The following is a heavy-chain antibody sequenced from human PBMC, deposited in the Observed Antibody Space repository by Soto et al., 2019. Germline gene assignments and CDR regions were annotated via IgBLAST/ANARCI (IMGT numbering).Heavy chain of an antibody. CDR1: GGTFSSYA. V-gene: IGHV1-69*13. CDR2: IIPIFGTA. D-gene: IGHD3-9*01. CDR3: ARSPQLTRYFDWLTLDY. Sequence: SVKVSCKASGGTFSSYAIGWVRQAPGHGLEWMGGIIPIFGTADYAQKFQGRVTITADESTSTAYMELSRLRSDDTAVYYCARSPQLTRYFDWLTLDYWGQGTLVTVSS. J-gene: IGHJ4*02.